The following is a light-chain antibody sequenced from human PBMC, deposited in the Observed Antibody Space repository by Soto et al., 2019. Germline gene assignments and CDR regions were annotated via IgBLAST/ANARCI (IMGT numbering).Light chain of an antibody. CDR3: SAYTTSSSWL. Sequence: QSVLTHPASVSWSPGLSITISCTGTSSDVGAYNYVSWFQQHPGKAPKLMIFEVSNRPSGVSNRFSGSKSGNTASLTISGLQAEDEADYYCSAYTTSSSWLFGGGTKVTVL. CDR1: SSDVGAYNY. V-gene: IGLV2-14*01. J-gene: IGLJ3*02. CDR2: EVS.